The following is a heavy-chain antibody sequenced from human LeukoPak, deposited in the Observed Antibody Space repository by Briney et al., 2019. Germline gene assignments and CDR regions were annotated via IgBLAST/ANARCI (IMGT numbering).Heavy chain of an antibody. J-gene: IGHJ4*02. V-gene: IGHV3-74*01. D-gene: IGHD3-22*01. CDR2: ITSDGSIT. CDR3: ARGRGNYYDSSGYYFTYYFDY. CDR1: KFTFSRYW. Sequence: PGGSLRLSCAASKFTFSRYWMHWVRQSPGKGLVWVSRITSDGSITTYADSMKGRFTISRDNAKKMIYLQMNSLRAEDTAVYYCARGRGNYYDSSGYYFTYYFDYWGQGTLVTVSS.